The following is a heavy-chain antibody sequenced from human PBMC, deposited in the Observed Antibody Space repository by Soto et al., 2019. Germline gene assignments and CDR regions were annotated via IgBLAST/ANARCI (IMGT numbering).Heavy chain of an antibody. J-gene: IGHJ6*03. CDR2: ISAYNGNT. V-gene: IGHV1-18*01. CDR1: GYTFTSYG. CDR3: ARVRGLRMSHMDV. Sequence: ASVKVSCKASGYTFTSYGISWVRQAPGQGLEWMGWISAYNGNTNYAQKLQGRVTMTTDTSTSTVYMELSSLRSEDTAVYYCARVRGLRMSHMDVWGKGTTVTVSS. D-gene: IGHD3-10*01.